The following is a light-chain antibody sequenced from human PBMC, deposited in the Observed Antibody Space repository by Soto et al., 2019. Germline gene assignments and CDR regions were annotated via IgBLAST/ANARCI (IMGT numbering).Light chain of an antibody. CDR2: HAS. J-gene: IGKJ4*01. CDR3: QQYASSPLT. Sequence: EIVLTQSPGTLSLSPGERGTISCRASQSVGRDYLAWYQQKPGQAPRLLIYHASSRATGIPDRFSGSGSGTDFTLTISRLEPEDFAEFYCQQYASSPLTFGGGTKVEIK. CDR1: QSVGRDY. V-gene: IGKV3-20*01.